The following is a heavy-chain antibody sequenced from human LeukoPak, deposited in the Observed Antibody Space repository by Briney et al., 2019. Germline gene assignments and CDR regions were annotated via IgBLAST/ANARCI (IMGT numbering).Heavy chain of an antibody. D-gene: IGHD6-13*01. CDR3: AKEGQQLVYYYYYMDV. Sequence: GGSLRLSCAASGFSFSNYGMHWVRQAPGKGLKWVAYIRYDGSNKYYADSVRGRFTISRDGSQNTLYVQMNSLRAEDTAVYYCAKEGQQLVYYYYYMDVWGKGTTVTVSS. CDR2: IRYDGSNK. J-gene: IGHJ6*03. CDR1: GFSFSNYG. V-gene: IGHV3-30*02.